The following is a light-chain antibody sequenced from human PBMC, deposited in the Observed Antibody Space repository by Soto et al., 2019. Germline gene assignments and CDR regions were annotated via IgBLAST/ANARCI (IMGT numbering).Light chain of an antibody. CDR1: QTIAYY. V-gene: IGKV1-39*01. CDR2: LAS. J-gene: IGKJ4*01. Sequence: DIQITHSPSSLSASVVDRVTITFLTSQTIAYYLNWYQQKPREAPKLLIYLASNLQSGVPSRFSGSGSGTDFTLTINSLQPEDFATYYCQESYSSPPGLDFGGGTKVDIK. CDR3: QESYSSPPGLD.